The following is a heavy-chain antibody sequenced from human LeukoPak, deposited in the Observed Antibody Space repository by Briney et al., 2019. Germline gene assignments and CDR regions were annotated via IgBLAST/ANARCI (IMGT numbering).Heavy chain of an antibody. CDR1: GFTLSNYS. D-gene: IGHD4-17*01. CDR2: ISSSSSYI. CDR3: ARDLAYGDDGL. J-gene: IGHJ4*02. Sequence: GGSLRLSCAASGFTLSNYSMNWVRQAPGKGLEWVAFISSSSSYIFYADSLKGRFTTSRDNAKNSLYLQMNSLRADDTAVYYCARDLAYGDDGLWGQGTLVTVSS. V-gene: IGHV3-21*01.